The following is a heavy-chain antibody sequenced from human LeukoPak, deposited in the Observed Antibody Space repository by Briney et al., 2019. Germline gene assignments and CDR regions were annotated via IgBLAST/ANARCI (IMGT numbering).Heavy chain of an antibody. CDR2: IYYSGST. D-gene: IGHD3-22*01. CDR1: GGSISSYY. CDR3: ARDPAYYYDSSGYQDAFDI. V-gene: IGHV4-59*01. J-gene: IGHJ3*02. Sequence: SETLSLTCTVSGGSISSYYWSWIRQPPGEGLEWIGYIYYSGSTNYNPSLKSRVTISVDTSKNQFSLKLSSVTAADTAVYYCARDPAYYYDSSGYQDAFDIWGQGTMVTVSS.